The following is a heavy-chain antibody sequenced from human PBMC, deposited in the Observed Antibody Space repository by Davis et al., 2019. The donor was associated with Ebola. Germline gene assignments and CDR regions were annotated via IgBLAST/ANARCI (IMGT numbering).Heavy chain of an antibody. CDR3: ARGGDSSSSVVNYYYYYGMDV. Sequence: GESLKISCAASGFTFSSYAMHWVRQAPGKGLEWVAVISYDGSNKYYADSVKGRFTISRDNSKNTLYLQMNSLRAEDTAVYYCARGGDSSSSVVNYYYYYGMDVWGQGTTVTVSS. CDR1: GFTFSSYA. D-gene: IGHD6-13*01. J-gene: IGHJ6*02. V-gene: IGHV3-30-3*01. CDR2: ISYDGSNK.